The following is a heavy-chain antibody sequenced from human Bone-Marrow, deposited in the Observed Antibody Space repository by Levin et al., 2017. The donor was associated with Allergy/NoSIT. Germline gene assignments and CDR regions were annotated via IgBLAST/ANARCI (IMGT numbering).Heavy chain of an antibody. CDR3: ARVGNDAVIADAFDL. CDR2: ITWNGGTT. V-gene: IGHV3-20*01. CDR1: QFIFDDHG. D-gene: IGHD1-1*01. Sequence: GGSLRLSCVASQFIFDDHGMSWVRQAPGKGLEWVSGITWNGGTTGYADSVKGRFTISRDNANNTLYLQMNSLRAEDTALYHCARVGNDAVIADAFDLWGLGTMVTVSS. J-gene: IGHJ3*01.